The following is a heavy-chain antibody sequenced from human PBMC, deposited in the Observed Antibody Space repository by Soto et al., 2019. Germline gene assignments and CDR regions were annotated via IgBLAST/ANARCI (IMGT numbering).Heavy chain of an antibody. CDR3: ARSGYSYGPNPLLY. J-gene: IGHJ4*02. Sequence: PSETLSLTCTVSGASISDYYWSWLRQHPGKGLEWIGYIYYSGSTYYNPSLKSRVTISVDTSKNQFSLKLSSVTAADTAVYYCARSGYSYGPNPLLYWGQGTLVTVS. CDR1: GASISDYY. CDR2: IYYSGST. V-gene: IGHV4-59*06. D-gene: IGHD5-18*01.